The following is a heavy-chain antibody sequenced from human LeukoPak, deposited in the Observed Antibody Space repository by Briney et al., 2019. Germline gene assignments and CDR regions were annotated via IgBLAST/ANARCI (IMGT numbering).Heavy chain of an antibody. D-gene: IGHD3-22*01. V-gene: IGHV3-23*01. Sequence: PGGSLRLSCAASGFTFSSYAMSWVRQAPGKGLEWVSAISGSGGSTYYADSVKGRFTISRDNSKNTLYLQMNSLRAEDTAVYYCAKDWTYYYDDSGYPNYWGQGTLVTVSS. CDR2: ISGSGGST. CDR1: GFTFSSYA. J-gene: IGHJ4*02. CDR3: AKDWTYYYDDSGYPNY.